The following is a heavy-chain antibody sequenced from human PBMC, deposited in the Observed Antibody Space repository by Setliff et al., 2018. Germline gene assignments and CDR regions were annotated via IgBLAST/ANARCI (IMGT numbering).Heavy chain of an antibody. CDR3: ARGGGYYLDL. CDR1: GASISSSSYY. CDR2: IFYGGST. D-gene: IGHD3-10*01. J-gene: IGHJ4*02. Sequence: PSETLSLTCTVSGASISSSSYYWAWIRQPPGRGLELIGSIFYGGSTYYNPSLKSRVTISIDASKNQFSLKLDSVTAADTAVYYCARGGGYYLDLWGQGMLVTVSS. V-gene: IGHV4-39*07.